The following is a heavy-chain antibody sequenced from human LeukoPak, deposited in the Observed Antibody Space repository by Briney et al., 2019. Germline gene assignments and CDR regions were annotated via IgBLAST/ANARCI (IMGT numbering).Heavy chain of an antibody. CDR3: ARGPKGGSYHNWFDP. CDR2: INHSGST. Sequence: SETLSLTCAVYGGSLSGYYWSWIRQPPGKGLEWIGEINHSGSTNYNPSLKSRVTISVDTSKNQFSLKLSSVTAADTAVYYCARGPKGGSYHNWFDPWGQGTLVTVSS. D-gene: IGHD1-26*01. J-gene: IGHJ5*02. CDR1: GGSLSGYY. V-gene: IGHV4-34*01.